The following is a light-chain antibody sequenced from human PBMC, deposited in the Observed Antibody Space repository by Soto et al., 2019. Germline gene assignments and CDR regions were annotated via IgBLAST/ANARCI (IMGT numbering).Light chain of an antibody. V-gene: IGKV1-8*01. CDR3: QQYYTYPLT. CDR1: QRISSY. Sequence: AIWMTQSPSSLSASTGDRVTITCRASQRISSYLAWYQQKPGTAPKLLISGASTLRSGVPSRFSGSGSGTDFTLTITSLQSEDFATYYCQQYYTYPLTFGQGTRLEI. CDR2: GAS. J-gene: IGKJ5*01.